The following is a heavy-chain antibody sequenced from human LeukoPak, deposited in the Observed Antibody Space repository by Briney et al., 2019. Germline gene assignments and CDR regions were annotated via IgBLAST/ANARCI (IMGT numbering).Heavy chain of an antibody. Sequence: SETLSLTCTVSGGSISSYYWSWIRQPPGKGLEWIGYIYYSGSTNYNPSLKSRVTISVDTSKNQFSLKLSSVTAADTAVYYCARGVYSNSPRFDYWGQGTLVTVSS. CDR2: IYYSGST. D-gene: IGHD4-11*01. CDR1: GGSISSYY. J-gene: IGHJ4*02. V-gene: IGHV4-59*01. CDR3: ARGVYSNSPRFDY.